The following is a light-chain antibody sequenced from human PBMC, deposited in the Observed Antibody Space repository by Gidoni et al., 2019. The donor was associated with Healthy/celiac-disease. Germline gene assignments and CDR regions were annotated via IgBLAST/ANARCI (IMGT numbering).Light chain of an antibody. Sequence: IVLTPSPRTLSLSPGERATLSCRASQSVSSSYLAWYQQKPGQAPRLLIYGASSRATGIPDRFSGSGSGTDFTLTISRLEPEDFAVYYCQQYGSSPPYTFGQGTKLEIK. CDR1: QSVSSSY. J-gene: IGKJ2*01. CDR3: QQYGSSPPYT. V-gene: IGKV3-20*01. CDR2: GAS.